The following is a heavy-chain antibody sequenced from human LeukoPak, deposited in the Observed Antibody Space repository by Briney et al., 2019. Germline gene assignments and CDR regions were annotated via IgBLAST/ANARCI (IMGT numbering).Heavy chain of an antibody. V-gene: IGHV1-18*01. CDR1: GYIFTSYG. D-gene: IGHD4/OR15-4a*01. J-gene: IGHJ6*02. CDR2: ISAYNGNT. CDR3: ARDYGVPTGMDV. Sequence: ASVKVSCKASGYIFTSYGISWVRQAPGQGLEWMGWISAYNGNTKYAQKFRGRVTMTTDTSTNTAYMELRSLRSDDTAVYYCARDYGVPTGMDVWGQGTTVTVSS.